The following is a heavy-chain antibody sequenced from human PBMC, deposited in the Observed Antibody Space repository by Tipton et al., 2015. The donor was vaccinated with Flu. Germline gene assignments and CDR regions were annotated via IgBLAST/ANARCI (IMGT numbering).Heavy chain of an antibody. D-gene: IGHD3-10*01. Sequence: QLVQSGAEVRKPGASVKVSCKASGYTFSNYNMHWVRQAPGQGLEWMGIIYPSGGGTRYAQKFQGRVTVTRDKSTTTVYMELSSLTSDDTAVYYCARDLGSGTYSLADWGQGTLVTVSS. J-gene: IGHJ4*02. CDR1: GYTFSNYN. CDR3: ARDLGSGTYSLAD. V-gene: IGHV1-46*01. CDR2: IYPSGGGT.